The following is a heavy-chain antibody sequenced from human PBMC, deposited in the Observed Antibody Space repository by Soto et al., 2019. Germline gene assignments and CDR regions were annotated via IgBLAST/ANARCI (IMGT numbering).Heavy chain of an antibody. D-gene: IGHD4-17*01. Sequence: SETLSLTCTVSGGSISSGDYYWSWIRQPPGKGMEWIGYIYYSGSTYYKPSLKSRVTISVDTSKNQYSLKLSSVTAADTAVYYCARGGGSSTVXXGXXXPXGQGTXVTX. V-gene: IGHV4-30-4*01. CDR3: ARGGGSSTVXXGXXXP. J-gene: IGHJ5*02. CDR1: GGSISSGDYY. CDR2: IYYSGST.